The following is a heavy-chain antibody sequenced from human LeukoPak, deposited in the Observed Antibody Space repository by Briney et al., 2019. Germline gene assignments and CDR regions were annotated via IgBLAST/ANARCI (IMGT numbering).Heavy chain of an antibody. Sequence: GGSLRLSCAASGFTFSSYSMNWVRQAPGQGLEWVSCISSSSTYIEYADSVRGRFTISRDNARNSLYLQMNSLRAEDTAIYYCARDKAAAAPGDYWGQRTLVTVSS. CDR1: GFTFSSYS. CDR3: ARDKAAAAPGDY. J-gene: IGHJ4*02. CDR2: ISSSSTYI. D-gene: IGHD6-13*01. V-gene: IGHV3-21*01.